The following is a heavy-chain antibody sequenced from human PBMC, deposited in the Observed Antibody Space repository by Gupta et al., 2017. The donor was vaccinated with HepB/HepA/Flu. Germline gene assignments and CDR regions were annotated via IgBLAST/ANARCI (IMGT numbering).Heavy chain of an antibody. Sequence: QITLKESGPTLVKPTQTLTLTCTFSGFSLSTSGVGVGWIRQPPGKALEWLALIYWNDDKRDIPSLKSRLTITKDTSKNQVVLTMTNMDPVDTATYYCAHSSLYSLWSGYTWFDPWGQGTLVTVSS. CDR2: IYWNDDK. CDR1: GFSLSTSGVG. V-gene: IGHV2-5*01. CDR3: AHSSLYSLWSGYTWFDP. D-gene: IGHD3-3*01. J-gene: IGHJ5*02.